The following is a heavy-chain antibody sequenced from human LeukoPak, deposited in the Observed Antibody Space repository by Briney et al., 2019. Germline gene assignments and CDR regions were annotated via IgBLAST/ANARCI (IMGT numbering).Heavy chain of an antibody. Sequence: GASVKGSCKASVGTFISYAISWGRHAPGQELEWRGRIIPIFGTANYAQKFQGRVTITTDESTSTAYMELSSLRSEDTAVYYCARVHLGSSWSFDYWGQGTLVTVSS. CDR1: VGTFISYA. CDR2: IIPIFGTA. D-gene: IGHD6-13*01. CDR3: ARVHLGSSWSFDY. V-gene: IGHV1-69*05. J-gene: IGHJ4*02.